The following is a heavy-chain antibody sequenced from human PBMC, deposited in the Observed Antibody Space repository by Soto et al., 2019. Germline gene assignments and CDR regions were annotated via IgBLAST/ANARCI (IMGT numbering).Heavy chain of an antibody. CDR2: INHSGST. J-gene: IGHJ2*01. D-gene: IGHD3-10*01. CDR3: ARELWFGIPAGWYFDL. V-gene: IGHV4-39*07. Sequence: SETLSLTCTISGGSISSGGYYWSWIRQPPGKGLEWIGEINHSGSTNYNPSLKSRVTISVDTSKNRFSLKLSSVTAADTAVYYCARELWFGIPAGWYFDLWGRGTLVTVSS. CDR1: GGSISSGGYY.